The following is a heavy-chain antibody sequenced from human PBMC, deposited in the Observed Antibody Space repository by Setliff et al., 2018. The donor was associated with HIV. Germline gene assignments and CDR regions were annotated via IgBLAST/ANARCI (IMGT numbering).Heavy chain of an antibody. Sequence: PSETLSLTCNVSGGSISSGSYYWSWIRQPAGKGLEWIGHLFARGTSNYNPSLKSRVTISVDKSKNQFSLKVSSVTAADTAVYYCASGRLYSGYYYYGMDVWGQGTTVTVSS. V-gene: IGHV4-61*09. D-gene: IGHD1-26*01. CDR3: ASGRLYSGYYYYGMDV. CDR2: LFARGTS. J-gene: IGHJ6*02. CDR1: GGSISSGSYY.